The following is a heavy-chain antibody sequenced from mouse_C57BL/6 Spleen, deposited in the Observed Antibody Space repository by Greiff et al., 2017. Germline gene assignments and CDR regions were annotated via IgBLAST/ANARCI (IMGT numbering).Heavy chain of an antibody. Sequence: EVQLQESGPGLVKPSPSLSLSCSVTGYSITSCYYWNWIRQFPGNKLEWMVYIRYDGSNNYNPSLKNRISITRDTSKNQFFLKLNSVTTEDTATYYCARSDGYPPYFDYWGQGTTLTVSS. CDR2: IRYDGSN. D-gene: IGHD2-3*01. J-gene: IGHJ2*01. CDR1: GYSITSCYY. V-gene: IGHV3-6*01. CDR3: ARSDGYPPYFDY.